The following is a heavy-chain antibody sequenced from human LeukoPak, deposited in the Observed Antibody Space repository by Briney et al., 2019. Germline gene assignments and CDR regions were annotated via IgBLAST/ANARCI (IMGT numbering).Heavy chain of an antibody. V-gene: IGHV3-7*04. J-gene: IGHJ4*02. D-gene: IGHD4-17*01. CDR3: ARGHYGRDY. CDR1: GFTFSNFW. Sequence: GGSLRLSCAVSGFTFSNFWMTWVRQAPGKGLEWVANIKPDGSEKYYVDSVKGRFTISRDNAKNSLYLQMNSLRVEDTAVYYCARGHYGRDYWGQGNLGSVSS. CDR2: IKPDGSEK.